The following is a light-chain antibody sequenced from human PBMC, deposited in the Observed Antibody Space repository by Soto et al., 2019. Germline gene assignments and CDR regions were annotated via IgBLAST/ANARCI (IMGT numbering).Light chain of an antibody. CDR1: RGISSA. CDR2: GAS. J-gene: IGKJ5*01. Sequence: AIQLTQSPSSLSASIGDRVTITCRASRGISSALAWYQKKPGKAPSLLIYGASTLESGVPSSFSGSGSGTDFTLTISSLQPEDFATYYCQHFNGYPRTFGQGTRLEIK. V-gene: IGKV1-13*02. CDR3: QHFNGYPRT.